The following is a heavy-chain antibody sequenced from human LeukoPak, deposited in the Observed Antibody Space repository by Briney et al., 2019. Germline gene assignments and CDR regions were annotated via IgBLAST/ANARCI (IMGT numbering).Heavy chain of an antibody. Sequence: ASVKVSCKASGYTFTSCAMNWVRQAPGQGLEWMGWINTNTGNPTYAQGFTGRFVFSLDTSVSTAYLQISSLKAEDTAVYYCAREPSGLLWFGESRGWFDPWGQGTLVTVSS. CDR2: INTNTGNP. V-gene: IGHV7-4-1*02. D-gene: IGHD3-10*01. J-gene: IGHJ5*02. CDR3: AREPSGLLWFGESRGWFDP. CDR1: GYTFTSCA.